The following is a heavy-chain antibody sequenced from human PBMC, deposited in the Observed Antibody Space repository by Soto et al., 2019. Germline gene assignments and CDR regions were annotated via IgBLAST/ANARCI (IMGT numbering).Heavy chain of an antibody. Sequence: GESLRLSCAASGFTFSSYSMNWVRQAPGKGLEWVSSISSSSSYIYYADSVKGRFTISRDNAKNSLYLQMNSLRAEDTAVYYCARGGIAVSNPDYWGQGTLVTVSS. CDR1: GFTFSSYS. CDR3: ARGGIAVSNPDY. J-gene: IGHJ4*02. CDR2: ISSSSSYI. V-gene: IGHV3-21*01. D-gene: IGHD6-19*01.